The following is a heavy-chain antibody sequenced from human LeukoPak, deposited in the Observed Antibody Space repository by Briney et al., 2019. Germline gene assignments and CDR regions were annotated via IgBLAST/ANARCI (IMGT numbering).Heavy chain of an antibody. Sequence: GGSLRLSCAASGFTFSSYSMNWVRQAPGKGLEWVSSISSSSSYIYYADSVKGRFTISRDNAKNSLHLQMNSLRAEDTAVYYCARGTVRPGAFDIWGQGTMVTVSS. V-gene: IGHV3-21*01. D-gene: IGHD4-11*01. J-gene: IGHJ3*02. CDR3: ARGTVRPGAFDI. CDR1: GFTFSSYS. CDR2: ISSSSSYI.